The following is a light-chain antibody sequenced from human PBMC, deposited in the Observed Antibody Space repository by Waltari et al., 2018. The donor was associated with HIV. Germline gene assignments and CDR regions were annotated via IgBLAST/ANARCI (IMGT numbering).Light chain of an antibody. CDR3: QQFASLPLT. CDR1: QDIANH. J-gene: IGKJ3*01. V-gene: IGKV1-33*01. Sequence: DIHMTQSPSSLSASVGAKITIPCQASQDIANHLAWYRQKPGGAPELILYDASNLESGVPSRFTGRATGTTFSLTITALQPEDSSTYFCQQFASLPLTFGPGTTVDIK. CDR2: DAS.